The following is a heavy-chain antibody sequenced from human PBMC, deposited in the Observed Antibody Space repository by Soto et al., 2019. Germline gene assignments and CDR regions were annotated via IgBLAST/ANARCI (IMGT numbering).Heavy chain of an antibody. CDR1: GYTFTSYA. V-gene: IGHV1-2*04. CDR2: INASSGGT. Sequence: ASVKVSCKASGYTFTSYAMHWVRQAPGQGLEWMGWINASSGGTNYAQKFQGWVTMTRDTSISTAYMELSRLRSDDTAVYYCARGNGIAVAGTAFDIWGQGTMVTVSS. CDR3: ARGNGIAVAGTAFDI. D-gene: IGHD6-19*01. J-gene: IGHJ3*02.